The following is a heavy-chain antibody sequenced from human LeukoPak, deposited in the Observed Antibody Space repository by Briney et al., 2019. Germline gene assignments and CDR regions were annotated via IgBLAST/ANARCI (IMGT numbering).Heavy chain of an antibody. CDR1: GFTFSSYV. V-gene: IGHV3-23*01. Sequence: GGSLRLSCAASGFTFSSYVMNWVRQAPGKGLEWVSVISGGGGSTYYADSVKGRFTISRDNSKNTLFLQMNSLRAEGTAVYYCAKGGYCSSTSCYVGWFDPWGQGTLVTVSS. CDR3: AKGGYCSSTSCYVGWFDP. J-gene: IGHJ5*02. D-gene: IGHD2-2*01. CDR2: ISGGGGST.